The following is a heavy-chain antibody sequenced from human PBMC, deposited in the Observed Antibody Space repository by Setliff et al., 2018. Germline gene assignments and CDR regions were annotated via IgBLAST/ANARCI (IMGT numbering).Heavy chain of an antibody. Sequence: SGPTLVNPTQTLTLTCTFSGFSLNTTGEDVGWIRQPPGKALEWLALVYWDGDQRYSPSLNSRLSITKDSSKIQVFLTMTNMDPVDTATYYCALRRGNEWHLVRWFDPWGPGIQVTVSS. V-gene: IGHV2-5*02. CDR1: GFSLNTTGED. CDR3: ALRRGNEWHLVRWFDP. J-gene: IGHJ5*02. CDR2: VYWDGDQ. D-gene: IGHD6-6*01.